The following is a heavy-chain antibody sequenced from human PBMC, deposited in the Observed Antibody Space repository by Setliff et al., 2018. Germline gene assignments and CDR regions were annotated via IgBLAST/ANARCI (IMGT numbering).Heavy chain of an antibody. CDR1: GYTFTSYY. Sequence: ASVKVSCKASGYTFTSYYMHWVQQAPGQGLEWMGIINPSGGSTSYAQKFQGRVTMTEDTSTDTAYMELSSLRSEDTAVYYCATSYSGSYYGYWGQGTLVTVSS. CDR2: INPSGGST. D-gene: IGHD1-26*01. J-gene: IGHJ4*02. CDR3: ATSYSGSYYGY. V-gene: IGHV1-46*01.